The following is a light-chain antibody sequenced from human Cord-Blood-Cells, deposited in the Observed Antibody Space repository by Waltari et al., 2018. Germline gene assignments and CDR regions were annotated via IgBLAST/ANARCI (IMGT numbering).Light chain of an antibody. V-gene: IGKV3-11*01. CDR2: DAS. J-gene: IGKJ3*01. Sequence: EIVLTQSPATLSLSPGERATLSCRASRSVSSYLAWYQQKPGQAPRLLIYDASNRATGTPARFSVSGAGTDFTLAISSLEPEDFAVYYCQQRSNWPPTFGPGTKVDIK. CDR3: QQRSNWPPT. CDR1: RSVSSY.